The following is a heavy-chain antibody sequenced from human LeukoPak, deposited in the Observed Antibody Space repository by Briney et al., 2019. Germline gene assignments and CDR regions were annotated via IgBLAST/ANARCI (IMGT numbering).Heavy chain of an antibody. CDR1: GGSFSGYY. V-gene: IGHV4-34*01. D-gene: IGHD6-13*01. J-gene: IGHJ4*02. Sequence: KSSETLSLTCAVYGGSFSGYYWSWIRQPPGKGLEWIGEINHSGSTNYNPSLKSRVTISVDTSENQFSLKLSSVTAADTAVYYCARHGQQPIPFDYWGQGTLVTVSS. CDR3: ARHGQQPIPFDY. CDR2: INHSGST.